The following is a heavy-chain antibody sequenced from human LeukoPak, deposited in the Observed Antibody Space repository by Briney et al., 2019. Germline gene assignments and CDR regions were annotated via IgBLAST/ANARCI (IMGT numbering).Heavy chain of an antibody. CDR1: GFTFSSYW. CDR3: ARDTTGYFDF. V-gene: IGHV3-74*01. Sequence: GGSLRLSCAASGFTFSSYWMHWVRQAPGKGLVWLSRINTDGTSTTYADSVKGRFTISRDNAKNTLYLQLNGLRAEATAVYYYARDTTGYFDFWGQGTLVTVSS. CDR2: INTDGTST. J-gene: IGHJ4*02. D-gene: IGHD1-1*01.